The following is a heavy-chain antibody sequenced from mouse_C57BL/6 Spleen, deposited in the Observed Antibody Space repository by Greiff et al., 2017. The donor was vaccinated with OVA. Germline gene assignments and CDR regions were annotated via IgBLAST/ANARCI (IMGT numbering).Heavy chain of an antibody. CDR3: ARHHYYGSSYSY. D-gene: IGHD1-1*01. CDR2: ISGGGGNT. V-gene: IGHV5-9*01. Sequence: EVQRVESGGGLVKPGGSLKLSCAASGFTFSSYTMSWVRQTPEKRLEWVATISGGGGNTYYPDSVKGRFTISRDKAKNTLYLQMSSLRSEDTALYYCARHHYYGSSYSYWGQGTTLTVSS. J-gene: IGHJ2*01. CDR1: GFTFSSYT.